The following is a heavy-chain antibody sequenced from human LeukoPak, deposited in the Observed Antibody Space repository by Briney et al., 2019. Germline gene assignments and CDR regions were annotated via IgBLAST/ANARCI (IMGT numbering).Heavy chain of an antibody. J-gene: IGHJ6*02. CDR2: INPNSGGT. CDR1: GYTFTGYY. V-gene: IGHV1-2*06. CDR3: ARGFWSGYYGMDV. D-gene: IGHD3-3*01. Sequence: ASVKVSCKASGYTFTGYYMHWVRQAPGQGLEWMGRINPNSGGTNYAQKFQGRVTMTRDTSISTAYMELSRLRSDDTAVYYCARGFWSGYYGMDVWGQGTTVTVSS.